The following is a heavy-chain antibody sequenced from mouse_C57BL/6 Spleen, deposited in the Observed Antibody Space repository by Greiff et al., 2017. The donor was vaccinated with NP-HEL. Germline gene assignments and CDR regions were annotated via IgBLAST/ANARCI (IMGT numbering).Heavy chain of an antibody. CDR3: TRASTVVAGNFDY. V-gene: IGHV5-9-1*02. J-gene: IGHJ2*01. CDR2: ISSGGDYI. D-gene: IGHD1-1*01. Sequence: EVQGVESGEGLVKPGGSLKLSCAASGFTFTSYAMSWVRQTPEKRLEWVAYISSGGDYIYYADTVKGRFTISRDNARNTLYLQMSSLKSEDTAMYYCTRASTVVAGNFDYWGQGTTLTVSS. CDR1: GFTFTSYA.